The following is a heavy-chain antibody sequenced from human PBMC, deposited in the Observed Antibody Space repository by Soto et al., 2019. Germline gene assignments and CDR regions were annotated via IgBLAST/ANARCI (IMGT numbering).Heavy chain of an antibody. CDR3: ARGDSSGYYYLDY. CDR1: GGSISSGDYY. CDR2: IYYSGST. D-gene: IGHD3-22*01. V-gene: IGHV4-30-4*01. J-gene: IGHJ4*02. Sequence: SETLSLTCTVSGGSISSGDYYWSWIRQPPGKGLEWIGYIYYSGSTYYNPSLKSRLTISVDTSKSQFSLKLSSVTAADTAVYYCARGDSSGYYYLDYWGQGTLVTVSS.